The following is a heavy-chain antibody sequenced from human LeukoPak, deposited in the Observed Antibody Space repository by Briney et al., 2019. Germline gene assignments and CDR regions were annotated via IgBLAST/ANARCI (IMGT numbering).Heavy chain of an antibody. CDR3: ARDAVVYAKPVPFDY. CDR2: ISGSGSTI. V-gene: IGHV3-48*03. CDR1: GFTFSSYE. D-gene: IGHD2-8*02. J-gene: IGHJ4*02. Sequence: TGGSLRLSCAASGFTFSSYEMNWVRQAPGKGLEWVSYISGSGSTIYYADSVKGRFTISRDNAKNSLYLQMNSLRAEETAVYYCARDAVVYAKPVPFDYWGQGTLVAVSS.